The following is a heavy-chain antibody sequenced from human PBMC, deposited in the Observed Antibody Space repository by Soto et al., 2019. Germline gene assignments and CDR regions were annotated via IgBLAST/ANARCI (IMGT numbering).Heavy chain of an antibody. V-gene: IGHV3-20*04. J-gene: IGHJ4*02. Sequence: EVQLVESGGGVIWPGGSLRLSCAASGFTFEDYGMSWVRQAPGKGLEWGSGINWNGAITGYADSVKGRFIISRDNAKNSLYLQRNSLRAEGTDFYCCARRCGGDCLSGGEYWGQGTLVTVSS. D-gene: IGHD2-21*02. CDR1: GFTFEDYG. CDR2: INWNGAIT. CDR3: ARRCGGDCLSGGEY.